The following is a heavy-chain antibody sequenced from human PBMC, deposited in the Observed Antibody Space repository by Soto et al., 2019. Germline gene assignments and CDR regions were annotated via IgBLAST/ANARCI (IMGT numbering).Heavy chain of an antibody. J-gene: IGHJ4*02. Sequence: EVLLLESGGGLVQPGGSLRLSCAASGFTFNIYAMSWVRQAPGKGPEWVSAIGGIDRNTYYADSVKGRFTIARDDSKNALYLQMHSMRAAETAVYYWAKEGRPTHVDYWGQGTLVTVSS. V-gene: IGHV3-23*01. CDR3: AKEGRPTHVDY. CDR1: GFTFNIYA. CDR2: IGGIDRNT.